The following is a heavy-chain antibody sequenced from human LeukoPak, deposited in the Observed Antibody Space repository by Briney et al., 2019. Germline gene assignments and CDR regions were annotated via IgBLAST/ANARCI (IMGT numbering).Heavy chain of an antibody. J-gene: IGHJ4*02. CDR1: GGTFTSYA. V-gene: IGHV1-69*04. CDR3: RREMGHYYESSGFDY. D-gene: IGHD3-22*01. Sequence: SVKLSCKASGGTFTSYAISCVRQAPGQGLEWMGRIIPILGIANYAQKFQGRVTITADKSTSTAYMELSSLRSEDTAVYYCRREMGHYYESSGFDYWGQGTLVTLSS. CDR2: IIPILGIA.